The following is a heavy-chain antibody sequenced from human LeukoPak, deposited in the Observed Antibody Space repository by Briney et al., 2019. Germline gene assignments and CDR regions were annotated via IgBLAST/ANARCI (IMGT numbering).Heavy chain of an antibody. CDR1: GYTFTGYY. V-gene: IGHV1-18*04. J-gene: IGHJ4*02. D-gene: IGHD5-24*01. Sequence: ASVKVSCKASGYTFTGYYMHWVRQAPGQGLEWMGWISAYNGNTNYAQNLQGRVTMTTDTSTSTAYMELRSLRSDDTAMYYCARMEMATAIFDYWGQGTLVTVSS. CDR2: ISAYNGNT. CDR3: ARMEMATAIFDY.